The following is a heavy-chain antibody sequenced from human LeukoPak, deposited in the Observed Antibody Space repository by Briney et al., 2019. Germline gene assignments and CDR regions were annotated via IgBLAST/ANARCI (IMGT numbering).Heavy chain of an antibody. D-gene: IGHD4-23*01. V-gene: IGHV4-4*07. Sequence: PSETLSLTCAVYGGSFSGYYWSWIRQPAGKGLEWIGRIYTSGSTSYNPSLKSRVTISVDTSKNQFSLKLNSVTAADTAVYYCARDYGGNSRKNWYFDLWGRGTLVTVSS. CDR3: ARDYGGNSRKNWYFDL. CDR1: GGSFSGYY. J-gene: IGHJ2*01. CDR2: IYTSGST.